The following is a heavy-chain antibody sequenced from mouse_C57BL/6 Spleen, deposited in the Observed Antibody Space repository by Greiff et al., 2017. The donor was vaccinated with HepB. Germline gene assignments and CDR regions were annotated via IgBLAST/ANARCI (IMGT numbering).Heavy chain of an antibody. CDR1: GFTFSSYA. CDR3: ARDLYYDYDLAWFAY. D-gene: IGHD2-4*01. V-gene: IGHV5-4*01. Sequence: DVHLVESGGGLVKPGGSLKLSCAASGFTFSSYAMSWVRQTPEKRLEWVATISDGGSYTYYPDNVKGRFTISRDNAKNNLYLQMSHLKSEDTAMYYCARDLYYDYDLAWFAYWGQGTLVTVSA. J-gene: IGHJ3*01. CDR2: ISDGGSYT.